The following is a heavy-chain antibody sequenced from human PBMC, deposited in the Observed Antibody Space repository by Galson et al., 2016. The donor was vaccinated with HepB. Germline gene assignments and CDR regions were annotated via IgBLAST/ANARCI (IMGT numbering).Heavy chain of an antibody. J-gene: IGHJ4*02. D-gene: IGHD3-9*01. Sequence: SLRLSCAASGFTFNDYGMNWVRQAPGKGLEWVSTLSGGGHNTYYSDSVKGRFTISGDNSKNTLYLQMNSLRAEDTALYYCAKDHEAYYDTLTGLCAFDYGGQGTLVTVSS. V-gene: IGHV3-23*01. CDR1: GFTFNDYG. CDR3: AKDHEAYYDTLTGLCAFDY. CDR2: LSGGGHNT.